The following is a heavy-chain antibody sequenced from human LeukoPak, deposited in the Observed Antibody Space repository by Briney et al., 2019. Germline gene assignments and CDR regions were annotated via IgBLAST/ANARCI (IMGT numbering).Heavy chain of an antibody. V-gene: IGHV3-20*04. CDR2: INWNGGST. J-gene: IGHJ5*02. Sequence: GGSLRLSCAASGFTFSSYSMNWVRQAPGKGLEWVSGINWNGGSTGYADSVKGRFTIPRDNAKNSLYLQMNSLRAEDTALYYCARARRYYYGSGKFDPWGQGTLVTVSS. D-gene: IGHD3-10*01. CDR3: ARARRYYYGSGKFDP. CDR1: GFTFSSYS.